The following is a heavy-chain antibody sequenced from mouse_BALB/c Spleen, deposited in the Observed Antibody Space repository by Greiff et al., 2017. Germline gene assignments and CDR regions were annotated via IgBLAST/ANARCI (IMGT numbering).Heavy chain of an antibody. Sequence: EVQLQESGPGLVKPSQSLSLTCSVTGYSITSGYYWNWIRQFPGNKLEWMGYISYDGSNNYNPSLKNRISITRDTSKNQFFLKLNSVTTEDTATYYCARDYYGYEDYAMDYWGQGTSVTVSS. V-gene: IGHV3-6*02. CDR1: GYSITSGYY. D-gene: IGHD1-2*01. J-gene: IGHJ4*01. CDR3: ARDYYGYEDYAMDY. CDR2: ISYDGSN.